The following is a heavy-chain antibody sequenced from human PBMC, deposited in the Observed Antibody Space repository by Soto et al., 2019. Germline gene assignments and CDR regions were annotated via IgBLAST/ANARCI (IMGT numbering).Heavy chain of an antibody. CDR2: IYYSGST. CDR1: GGSISSYY. CDR3: ARGEPERLVWSYFDY. J-gene: IGHJ4*02. V-gene: IGHV4-59*08. D-gene: IGHD6-13*01. Sequence: SETLSLTCTVSGGSISSYYWSWIRQPPGKGLEWIGYIYYSGSTNYNPSLKSRVTISVDTSKNQFSLKLSSVTAADTAVYYCARGEPERLVWSYFDYWGQGTLVTVSS.